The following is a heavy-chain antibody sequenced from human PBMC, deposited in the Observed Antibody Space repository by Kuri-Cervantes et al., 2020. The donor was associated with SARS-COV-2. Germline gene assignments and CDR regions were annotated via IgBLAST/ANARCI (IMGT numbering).Heavy chain of an antibody. J-gene: IGHJ4*02. CDR3: VKGSAASRPYYFDS. CDR1: GITFSSYA. D-gene: IGHD3-10*01. Sequence: GGSLRLSCAASGITFSSYAMSWVRQAPGKGLEWVSAITDVGGSTYHADSVKGRFTISRDNSKTTLFLQMNSLRAEDTAVYHCVKGSAASRPYYFDSWGQGTLVTVSS. V-gene: IGHV3-23*01. CDR2: ITDVGGST.